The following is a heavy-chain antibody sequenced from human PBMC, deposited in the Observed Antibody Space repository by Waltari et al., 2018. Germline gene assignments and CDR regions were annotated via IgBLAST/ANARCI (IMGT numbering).Heavy chain of an antibody. CDR3: AVGYSSGWYGRSIDY. D-gene: IGHD6-19*01. J-gene: IGHJ4*02. V-gene: IGHV1-69*04. Sequence: QVQLVQSGAEVKKPGSSVKVSCKASGGTFSSYAIIWVRQAAGQGLEWMGGIIPILGIANYAQKFQGRVTITADESTSTAYMELSSLRSEDTAVYYCAVGYSSGWYGRSIDYWGQGTLVTVSS. CDR2: IIPILGIA. CDR1: GGTFSSYA.